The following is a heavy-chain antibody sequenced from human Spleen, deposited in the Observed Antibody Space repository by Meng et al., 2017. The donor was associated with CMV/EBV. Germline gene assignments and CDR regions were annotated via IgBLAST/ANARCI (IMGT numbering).Heavy chain of an antibody. CDR3: ARRWIGEQQLAGDYYHYGLDV. Sequence: SVKVSCKASGGTFSSYAISWVRQAPGQGLEWMGGIIPIFGTANYAQKFQGRVTITTDEFTSIASMELSSLRSEDTAVYYCARRWIGEQQLAGDYYHYGLDVWGQGTTVTVSS. CDR1: GGTFSSYA. D-gene: IGHD6-13*01. CDR2: IIPIFGTA. J-gene: IGHJ6*02. V-gene: IGHV1-69*05.